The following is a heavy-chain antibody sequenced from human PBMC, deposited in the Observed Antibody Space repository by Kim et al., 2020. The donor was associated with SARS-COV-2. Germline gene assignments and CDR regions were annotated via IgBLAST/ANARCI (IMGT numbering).Heavy chain of an antibody. V-gene: IGHV7-4-1*02. D-gene: IGHD1-1*01. CDR3: ARRVERRPDDY. Sequence: ASVKVSCKASGYTFTDYALNWVRQAPGQGLEWMGWINTNTGSPMYAQAFTGRFVFFLDTSVSTAYLQTNNLKAEDTAVYYCARRVERRPDDYWGQGTLV. CDR1: GYTFTDYA. CDR2: INTNTGSP. J-gene: IGHJ4*02.